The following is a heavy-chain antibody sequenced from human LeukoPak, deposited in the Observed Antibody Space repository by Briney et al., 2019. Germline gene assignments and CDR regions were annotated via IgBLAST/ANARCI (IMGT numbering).Heavy chain of an antibody. J-gene: IGHJ4*02. V-gene: IGHV3-11*06. CDR1: GFTFSDYY. CDR2: ISSSSYT. D-gene: IGHD5-12*01. Sequence: GGSLRLSCAASGFTFSDYYMSWIRQAPGKGLEWISYISSSSYTNYADSVKGRFIISRDNAENSLYLQMNSLRAEDTAVYYCARLGWATAPLDYWGQGTLVTVSS. CDR3: ARLGWATAPLDY.